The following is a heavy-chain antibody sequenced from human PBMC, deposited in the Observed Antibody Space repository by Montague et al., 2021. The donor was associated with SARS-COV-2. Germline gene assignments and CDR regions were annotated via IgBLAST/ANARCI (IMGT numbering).Heavy chain of an antibody. CDR2: IYYTWST. J-gene: IGHJ4*02. D-gene: IGHD3-9*01. Sequence: SETLSLTCTVSGGSISSYYWTWIRQPPGQGLGWIGYIYYTWSTNSNPSLKRRVTISVDTATSQFSLKVSSVTAADTAVSFCARAPDYDMLTGDLTEGLDFWGQGTLVTVSS. V-gene: IGHV4-59*12. CDR1: GGSISSYY. CDR3: ARAPDYDMLTGDLTEGLDF.